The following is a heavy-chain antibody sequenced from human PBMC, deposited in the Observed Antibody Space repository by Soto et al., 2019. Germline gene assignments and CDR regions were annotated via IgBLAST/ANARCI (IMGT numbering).Heavy chain of an antibody. J-gene: IGHJ4*02. D-gene: IGHD6-19*01. Sequence: GGSLRLSCAASGFTFSSYGMHWVRQAPGKGLEWVAVIWYDGSNKYYADSVKGRFTISRDNSKNTLYLQMNSLRVEDTAVYYCARDSGYSSGWYGYWGQGTLVTVSS. CDR2: IWYDGSNK. CDR1: GFTFSSYG. CDR3: ARDSGYSSGWYGY. V-gene: IGHV3-33*01.